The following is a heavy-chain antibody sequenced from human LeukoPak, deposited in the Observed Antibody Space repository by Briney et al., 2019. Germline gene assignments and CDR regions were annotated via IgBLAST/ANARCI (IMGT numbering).Heavy chain of an antibody. CDR1: GFTFSSYG. J-gene: IGHJ4*02. CDR2: ISHDGSKK. D-gene: IGHD3-16*02. CDR3: ARGPHDYVWGSYRYTHFDY. V-gene: IGHV3-30*03. Sequence: PGRSLRLSCAASGFTFSSYGIHWVRQAPGKGLEWVALISHDGSKKYYADSVKGRFTISRDNSKNTLYLQMNSLRAEDTAVYYCARGPHDYVWGSYRYTHFDYWGQGTLVTVSS.